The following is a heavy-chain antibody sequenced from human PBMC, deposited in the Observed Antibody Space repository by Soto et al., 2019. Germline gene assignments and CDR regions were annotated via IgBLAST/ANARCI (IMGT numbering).Heavy chain of an antibody. CDR2: ISYDGSNK. V-gene: IGHV3-30*18. J-gene: IGHJ4*02. CDR1: GFTFSSYG. Sequence: GGSLRLSCAASGFTFSSYGMHWVRQAPGKGLEWVAVISYDGSNKYYADSVKGRFTISRDNSKNTLYLQMNTLRPEDTAMYYCAKRPGIAADGSFDYWGQGALVTVSS. D-gene: IGHD6-13*01. CDR3: AKRPGIAADGSFDY.